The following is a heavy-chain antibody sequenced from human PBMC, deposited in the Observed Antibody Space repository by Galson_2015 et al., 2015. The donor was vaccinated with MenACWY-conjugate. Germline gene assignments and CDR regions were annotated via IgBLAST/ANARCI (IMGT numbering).Heavy chain of an antibody. CDR3: ARHKGLKGAFDI. J-gene: IGHJ3*02. D-gene: IGHD2-8*01. V-gene: IGHV5-51*01. Sequence: QSGAEVKKPGESLKISCKASGYSFTTYWIVWVRQMPGKGLEWMGIIYPGDSDTRDSPSFQGQVTISADKSNNTAHLQWSGLKASDTAMYYCARHKGLKGAFDIWGQGTMVTVSS. CDR2: IYPGDSDT. CDR1: GYSFTTYW.